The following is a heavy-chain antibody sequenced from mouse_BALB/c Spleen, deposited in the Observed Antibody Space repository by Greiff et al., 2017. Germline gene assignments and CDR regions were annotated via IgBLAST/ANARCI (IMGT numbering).Heavy chain of an antibody. CDR1: GYAFSSPG. Sequence: VKLQESGPELVKPGASVRISCKASGYAFSSPGMNWVKQRPGQGLEWIGRIYPGDGDTNYNGKFKGKATLTADKSSSTAYMQLSSLTSVDSAVYFCARGGLLRYYYAMDYWGQGTSVTVSS. D-gene: IGHD1-1*01. CDR2: IYPGDGDT. V-gene: IGHV1-82*01. CDR3: ARGGLLRYYYAMDY. J-gene: IGHJ4*01.